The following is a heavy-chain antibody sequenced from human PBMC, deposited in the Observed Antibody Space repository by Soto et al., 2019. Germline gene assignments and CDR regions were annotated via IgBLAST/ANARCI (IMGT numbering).Heavy chain of an antibody. CDR3: ARDNGIAVAGDESWFDP. D-gene: IGHD6-19*01. CDR2: IKQDGSEK. CDR1: GFTFSSYW. Sequence: PGGSLRLSCAASGFTFSSYWMSWVRQAPGKGLEWVANIKQDGSEKYYVDSVKGRFTISRDNAKNSLYLQMNSLRAEDTAVYYCARDNGIAVAGDESWFDPWGQGTLVTVSS. V-gene: IGHV3-7*03. J-gene: IGHJ5*02.